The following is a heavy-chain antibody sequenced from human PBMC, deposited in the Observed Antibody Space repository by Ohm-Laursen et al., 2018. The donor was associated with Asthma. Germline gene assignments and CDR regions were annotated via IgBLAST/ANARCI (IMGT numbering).Heavy chain of an antibody. V-gene: IGHV3-13*01. D-gene: IGHD5-24*01. CDR1: GFTFSTYD. CDR2: IGTAGDT. CDR3: ARGIGRDGSFQY. Sequence: SLRLSCSASGFTFSTYDMHWVRQATGKGLEWVSGIGTAGDTYYPGSVKGRFTISRENAKNSLYRQMDSLRAGDTAVYYCARGIGRDGSFQYWGQGTLVTVAS. J-gene: IGHJ1*01.